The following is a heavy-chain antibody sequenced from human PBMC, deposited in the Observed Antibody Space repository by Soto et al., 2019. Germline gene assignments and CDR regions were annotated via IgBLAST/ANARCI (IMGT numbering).Heavy chain of an antibody. J-gene: IGHJ4*02. CDR1: GDTFSFYS. CDR2: VNPILRLS. V-gene: IGHV1-69*02. D-gene: IGHD3-10*01. CDR3: ATSYGSGYRAFDY. Sequence: QVQVVQSGAEVKRPGSSVKVSCKASGDTFSFYSINWVRQAPGLGLEWMGRVNPILRLSNYAQRFQGRVTMTADKSTSTAYMVISSLRSEDTAIYYCATSYGSGYRAFDYWGQGAQFIVSS.